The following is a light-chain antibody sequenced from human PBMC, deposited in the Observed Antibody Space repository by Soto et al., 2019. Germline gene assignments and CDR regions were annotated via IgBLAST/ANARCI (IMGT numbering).Light chain of an antibody. V-gene: IGLV2-8*01. CDR2: EVN. CDR1: SSDVGGTNY. J-gene: IGLJ2*01. CDR3: SSYAGSKFVL. Sequence: QSALTQPPSASGSPGQSVTISCTGTSSDVGGTNYVSWYQQYPGKAPKLMIYEVNNRPSGVPDRFSGSKSGNTASLTVSGLRAADEADYYCSSYAGSKFVLFGRGTKVTVL.